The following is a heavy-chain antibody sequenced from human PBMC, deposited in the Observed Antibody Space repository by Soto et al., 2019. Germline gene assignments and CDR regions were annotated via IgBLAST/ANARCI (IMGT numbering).Heavy chain of an antibody. Sequence: QVQLVESGGGVVQPGRSLRLSCAASGFTFSSYAMHWVRQAPGKGLEWVAVISYDGSNKYYADSVKGRFTISRDNSKNTLYLQMNSLRAEDTAVYYCATHYRYYYDSSGYLSGYYGMDVW. CDR3: ATHYRYYYDSSGYLSGYYGMDV. CDR2: ISYDGSNK. CDR1: GFTFSSYA. J-gene: IGHJ6*01. V-gene: IGHV3-30-3*01. D-gene: IGHD3-22*01.